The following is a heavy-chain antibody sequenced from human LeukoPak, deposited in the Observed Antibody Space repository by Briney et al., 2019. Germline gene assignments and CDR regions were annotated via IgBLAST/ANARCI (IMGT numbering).Heavy chain of an antibody. V-gene: IGHV4-59*01. CDR2: IYYSGST. Sequence: SETLSLTYTVSGGSISSYYWSWIRQPPGKGLEWIGYIYYSGSTNYNPSLKSRVTISVDTSKNQFSLKLSSVTAADTAVYYCARAQYYDFWSGYHPLDYWGQGTLVTVSS. CDR1: GGSISSYY. D-gene: IGHD3-3*01. CDR3: ARAQYYDFWSGYHPLDY. J-gene: IGHJ4*02.